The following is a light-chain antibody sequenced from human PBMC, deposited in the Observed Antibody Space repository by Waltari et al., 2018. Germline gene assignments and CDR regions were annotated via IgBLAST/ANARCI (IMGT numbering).Light chain of an antibody. CDR3: QQSYRAPIT. CDR1: QSISRY. CDR2: SAS. Sequence: DIQLTQSPSSLSASGGDRVTITCRASQSISRYLNWYQQEPGKAPKVLIYSASSLQTGVPSRFSGSGSGTDFTLTISSLQPEDFATYYCQQSYRAPITFGQGTRLDIK. V-gene: IGKV1-39*01. J-gene: IGKJ5*01.